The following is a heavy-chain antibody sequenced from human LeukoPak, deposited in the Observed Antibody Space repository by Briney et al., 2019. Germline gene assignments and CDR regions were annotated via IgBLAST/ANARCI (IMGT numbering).Heavy chain of an antibody. CDR2: IIPIFGTA. D-gene: IGHD3-3*01. Sequence: SVKVSCKASGGTFSSYAISWVRQAPGQGLEWMGGIIPIFGTANYAQKFQGRVTITADESTSTAYMELSSLRSEDTAVYYCARETRTYYDFWSGRYFDYWGQGTLVTVSS. CDR1: GGTFSSYA. V-gene: IGHV1-69*13. CDR3: ARETRTYYDFWSGRYFDY. J-gene: IGHJ4*02.